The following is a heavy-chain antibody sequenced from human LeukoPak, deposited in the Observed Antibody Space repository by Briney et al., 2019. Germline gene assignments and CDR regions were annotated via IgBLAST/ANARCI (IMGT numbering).Heavy chain of an antibody. CDR1: GGSISSYY. Sequence: PLETLSLTCTVSGGSISSYYWSWIRQPAGKGLEWIGRIYTSGSTNYNPSLKSRVTISVDKSKNQFSLKLSSVTAADTAVYYCARAGYSGYVQFDPWGQGTLVTVSS. V-gene: IGHV4-4*07. CDR3: ARAGYSGYVQFDP. CDR2: IYTSGST. J-gene: IGHJ5*02. D-gene: IGHD5-12*01.